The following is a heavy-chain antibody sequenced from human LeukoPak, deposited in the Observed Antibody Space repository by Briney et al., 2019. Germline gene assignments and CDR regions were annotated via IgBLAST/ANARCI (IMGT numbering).Heavy chain of an antibody. CDR3: ARQIIDYGVYVAFDY. J-gene: IGHJ4*02. Sequence: GGSLRLSCAASGFTFSSYRMNWVRQAPGKGLEWVSSISSSSSYIYYADSVKGRFTISRDNAKNSLYLQMNSLRAEDTAVYYCARQIIDYGVYVAFDYWGQGTLVTVSS. CDR1: GFTFSSYR. CDR2: ISSSSSYI. V-gene: IGHV3-21*01. D-gene: IGHD4-17*01.